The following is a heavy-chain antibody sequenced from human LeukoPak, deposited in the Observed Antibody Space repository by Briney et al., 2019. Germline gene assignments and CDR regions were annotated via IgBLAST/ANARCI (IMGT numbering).Heavy chain of an antibody. CDR3: ARGSVNFDI. Sequence: KPSETLSLTCAVYGGSFSGYYWSWIRQPPGKGLEWIGEINHSGITNYNPSLKSRVTISVDTSKNQFSLKLSSVTAADTAVYYCARGSVNFDIWGQGTMVTVSS. V-gene: IGHV4-34*01. CDR2: INHSGIT. J-gene: IGHJ3*02. CDR1: GGSFSGYY.